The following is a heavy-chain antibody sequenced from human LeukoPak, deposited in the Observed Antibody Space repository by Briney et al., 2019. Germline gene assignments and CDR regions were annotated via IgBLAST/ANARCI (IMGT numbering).Heavy chain of an antibody. J-gene: IGHJ4*02. CDR1: GFTFSSYA. Sequence: PGGSLRLSCAAPGFTFSSYAMSWGSQAQGKGMEWDSGINWNGGSTVYEDYVKGRFTISRDNAKNPLYLQMNSLRAEDTALYYCARDWSSGWTGYWGQGTLVTVSS. D-gene: IGHD6-19*01. CDR2: INWNGGST. V-gene: IGHV3-20*04. CDR3: ARDWSSGWTGY.